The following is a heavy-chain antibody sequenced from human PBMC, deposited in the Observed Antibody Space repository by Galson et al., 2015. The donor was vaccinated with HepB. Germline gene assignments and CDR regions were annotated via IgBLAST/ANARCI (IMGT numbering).Heavy chain of an antibody. CDR1: GFTFDNYG. D-gene: IGHD5-24*01. V-gene: IGHV3-20*04. CDR2: INWNGSTT. CDR3: AREKMSIDALDI. Sequence: SLRLSCAASGFTFDNYGMSWVRQVPGKGLEWVSGINWNGSTTGYAISVKGRFTISRDNARNSLSLQMNSLRAEDTALYYCAREKMSIDALDIWGQGTMVTVSS. J-gene: IGHJ3*02.